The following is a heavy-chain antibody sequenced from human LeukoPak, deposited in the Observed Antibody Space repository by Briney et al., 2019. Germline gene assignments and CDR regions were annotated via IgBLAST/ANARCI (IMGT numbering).Heavy chain of an antibody. D-gene: IGHD4-17*01. CDR2: ISGSGGRT. CDR3: AGEGYGDYDGDY. Sequence: GGSLRLSCAASGFTFSSFGMSWVRQAPGKGLEWVSAISGSGGRTYDTDSVKGRFTISRDNSKNTLYLQMNSLRAEDTAVYYCAGEGYGDYDGDYWGQGTLVTVSS. J-gene: IGHJ4*02. CDR1: GFTFSSFG. V-gene: IGHV3-23*01.